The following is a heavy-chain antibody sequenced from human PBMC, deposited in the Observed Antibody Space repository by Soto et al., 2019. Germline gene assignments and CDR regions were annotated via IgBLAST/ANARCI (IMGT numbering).Heavy chain of an antibody. CDR1: GYIFRNYG. V-gene: IGHV1-18*01. CDR2: ISAYNGNT. Sequence: QVQLVQSGGEVQKPGASVKVACKASGYIFRNYGINWVRQAPGQGLEWMGWISAYNGNTNYAQKLQGRVTMTTDTSTITAYMELRSLRSDDTAVYYCARWGRGYGDPFDYWGQGTLVTVSS. D-gene: IGHD4-17*01. CDR3: ARWGRGYGDPFDY. J-gene: IGHJ4*02.